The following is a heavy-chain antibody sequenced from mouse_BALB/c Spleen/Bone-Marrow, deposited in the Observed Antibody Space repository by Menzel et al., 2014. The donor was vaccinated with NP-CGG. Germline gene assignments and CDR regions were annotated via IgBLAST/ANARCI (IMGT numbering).Heavy chain of an antibody. V-gene: IGHV5-17*02. Sequence: DVQLVESGGGLVQPGGSRKLSCAASGFTFSSFGMHWVRQAPEKGLEWVAYINSGSSTIYYADTVKGRFTISRDNPKNTLFLQMTSLRSEDTAMYYCTRGGNWDDFDYWGQGTTLAVSP. CDR3: TRGGNWDDFDY. D-gene: IGHD4-1*01. CDR2: INSGSSTI. J-gene: IGHJ2*01. CDR1: GFTFSSFG.